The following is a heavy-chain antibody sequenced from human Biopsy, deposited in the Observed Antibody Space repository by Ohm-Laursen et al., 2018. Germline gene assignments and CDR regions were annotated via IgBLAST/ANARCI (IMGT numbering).Heavy chain of an antibody. Sequence: SLRLSCAASGFTFNNYGMQRVRQAPGKGLEWVAFIFYDGSNTYYADSVKGRFTISRDNSRDTLYLQMSSLRAEGTAVYYCAKDRYNYTPIGGFSMDVWGQGTTVTVSS. J-gene: IGHJ6*02. D-gene: IGHD5-18*01. V-gene: IGHV3-30*18. CDR3: AKDRYNYTPIGGFSMDV. CDR1: GFTFNNYG. CDR2: IFYDGSNT.